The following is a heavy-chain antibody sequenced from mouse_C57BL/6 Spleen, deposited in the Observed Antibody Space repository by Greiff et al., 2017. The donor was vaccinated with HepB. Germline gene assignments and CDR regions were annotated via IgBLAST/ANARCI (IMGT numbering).Heavy chain of an antibody. J-gene: IGHJ4*01. CDR3: ARSYDYYAMDY. CDR2: IYPRSGNT. V-gene: IGHV1-81*01. Sequence: QVQLQQSGAELARPGASVKLSCKASGYTFTSYGISWVKQRTGQGLEWIGEIYPRSGNTYYNEKFKGKATLTADKSSSTADMELRSLTSEDSAVYFWARSYDYYAMDYWGQGTSVTVSS. CDR1: GYTFTSYG. D-gene: IGHD1-1*01.